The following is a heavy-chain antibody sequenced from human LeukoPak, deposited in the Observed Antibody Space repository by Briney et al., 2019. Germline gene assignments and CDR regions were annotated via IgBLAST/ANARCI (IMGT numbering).Heavy chain of an antibody. J-gene: IGHJ4*02. CDR2: IFYSGST. CDR1: SGSISGYY. D-gene: IGHD6-19*01. CDR3: ARGSPLMAGIYNFDY. Sequence: SETLSLTCSVSSGSISGYYWNWIRQPPGKGLGWIGQIFYSGSTTYNPSLKSPVTISVDTSKNQFSLKVRSVTAADTAVYYCARGSPLMAGIYNFDYWGQGRLVTVSS. V-gene: IGHV4-59*01.